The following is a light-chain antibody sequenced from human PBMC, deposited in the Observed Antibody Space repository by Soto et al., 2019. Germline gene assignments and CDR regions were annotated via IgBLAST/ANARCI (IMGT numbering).Light chain of an antibody. Sequence: EIVLTQSPGTLSLSPGERATLSCRASQSVSSSYLAWYQQKPGQAPRLLIYGASSRATGIPDRFSGSGSGRDFTLTISRLEPEDFAVYYCQQYGSSPPATFGPGTKVDIK. J-gene: IGKJ3*01. CDR2: GAS. V-gene: IGKV3-20*01. CDR1: QSVSSSY. CDR3: QQYGSSPPAT.